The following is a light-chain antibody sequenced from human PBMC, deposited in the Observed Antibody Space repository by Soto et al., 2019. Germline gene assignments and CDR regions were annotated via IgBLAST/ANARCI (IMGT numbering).Light chain of an antibody. J-gene: IGLJ1*01. Sequence: QPALTQPASASGTDGERVSLSCSGSSYNIGSNTVNWYQQLPGTAPKLLIYSNNQRPSGVPDRFSGSKSGTSASLAISGHQSEDEADYYCAAWDDSLNVLYVFGTGTKVTVL. CDR3: AAWDDSLNVLYV. CDR1: SYNIGSNT. CDR2: SNN. V-gene: IGLV1-44*01.